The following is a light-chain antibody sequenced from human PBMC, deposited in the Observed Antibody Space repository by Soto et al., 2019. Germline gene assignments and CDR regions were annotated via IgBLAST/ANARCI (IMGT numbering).Light chain of an antibody. CDR3: QQYNSYSIT. CDR2: DAS. J-gene: IGKJ3*01. Sequence: DIQLTQSPSFLSASVGDRVTVTCRASHDISGFLAWYQQKPGKAPKLLIYDASSLESGVPSRFSGSGSGTEFTLTISSLQPDDFATYYCQQYNSYSITFGPGTKVDIK. CDR1: HDISGF. V-gene: IGKV1-5*01.